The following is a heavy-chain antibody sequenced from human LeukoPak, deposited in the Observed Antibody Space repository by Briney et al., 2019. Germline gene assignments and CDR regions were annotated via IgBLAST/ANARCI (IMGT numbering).Heavy chain of an antibody. CDR3: ARDSSSWSPRSDAFDI. Sequence: PSETLSLTCTVSGGSISSGSYYWSWIRQPAGKGLEWIGRIYTSGSTNYNPSLKSRVTISVDTSKNQFSLKLSSVTAADTAVYYCARDSSSWSPRSDAFDIWGQGTMVTVSS. CDR1: GGSISSGSYY. J-gene: IGHJ3*02. V-gene: IGHV4-61*02. D-gene: IGHD6-13*01. CDR2: IYTSGST.